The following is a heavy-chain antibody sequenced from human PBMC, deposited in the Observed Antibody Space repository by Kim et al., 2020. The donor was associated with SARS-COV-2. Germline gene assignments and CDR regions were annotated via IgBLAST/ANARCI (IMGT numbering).Heavy chain of an antibody. D-gene: IGHD6-19*01. V-gene: IGHV4-61*02. Sequence: PALKSRVTISVDTSKNQFSRKLSSVTAADTAVYYCARGPVAGHYYYGMDVWGQGTTVTVSS. CDR3: ARGPVAGHYYYGMDV. J-gene: IGHJ6*02.